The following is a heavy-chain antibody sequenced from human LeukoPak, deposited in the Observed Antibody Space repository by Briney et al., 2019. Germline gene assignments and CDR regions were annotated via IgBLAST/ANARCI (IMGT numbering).Heavy chain of an antibody. J-gene: IGHJ5*02. CDR1: GDNISSDSAS. V-gene: IGHV6-1*01. D-gene: IGHD1-26*01. Sequence: SQTLSLTSAISGDNISSDSASWHWIRQSPSRGLEWLGRTYFTSKWTGDQAVSVRGRIPIKPDTSKNQFTLQLNSVSGEDTAVYYCARRASWSSYFDLWGQGTLVIVSS. CDR3: ARRASWSSYFDL. CDR2: TYFTSKWTG.